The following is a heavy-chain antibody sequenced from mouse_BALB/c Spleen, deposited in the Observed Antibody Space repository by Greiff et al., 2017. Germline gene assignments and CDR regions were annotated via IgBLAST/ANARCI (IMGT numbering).Heavy chain of an antibody. J-gene: IGHJ1*01. V-gene: IGHV5-12-2*01. D-gene: IGHD1-1*01. CDR1: GFTFSSYT. Sequence: EVLLVESGGGLVQPGGSLKLSCAASGFTFSSYTMSWVRQTPEKRLEWVAYISNGGGSTYYPDTVKGRFTISGDNAKNTLYLQISSLKSEDTAMYYCARHAGDYYYGSTYWYFDVWGAGTTVTVSS. CDR3: ARHAGDYYYGSTYWYFDV. CDR2: ISNGGGST.